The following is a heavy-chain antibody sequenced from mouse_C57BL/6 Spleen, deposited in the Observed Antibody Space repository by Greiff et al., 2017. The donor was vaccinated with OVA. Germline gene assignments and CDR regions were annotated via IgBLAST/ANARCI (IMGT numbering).Heavy chain of an antibody. CDR3: AKIGKFYDSPTEFAY. J-gene: IGHJ3*01. Sequence: VQLQQSGTELVKPGASVKLSCKASGYTFTSYWMHWVKQRPGQGLEWIGNINPSNGGTNYNEKFKTQATLTVDKSSSTAYMPLSSLTSEDSAVYYGAKIGKFYDSPTEFAYWGQGTLVTVSA. V-gene: IGHV1-53*01. CDR2: INPSNGGT. CDR1: GYTFTSYW. D-gene: IGHD2-3*01.